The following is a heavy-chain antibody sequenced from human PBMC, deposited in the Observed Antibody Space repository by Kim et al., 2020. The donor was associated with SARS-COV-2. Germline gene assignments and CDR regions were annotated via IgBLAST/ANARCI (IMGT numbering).Heavy chain of an antibody. V-gene: IGHV4-59*13. CDR2: IYYSGST. CDR1: GGSISSYY. J-gene: IGHJ4*02. Sequence: SETLSLTCTVSGGSISSYYWSWIRQPPGKGLEWIGYIYYSGSTNYNPSLKSRVTISVDTSKNQFSLKLSSVTAADTAVYYCARGAADFDWSYYFDYWGQGTLVTVSS. D-gene: IGHD3-9*01. CDR3: ARGAADFDWSYYFDY.